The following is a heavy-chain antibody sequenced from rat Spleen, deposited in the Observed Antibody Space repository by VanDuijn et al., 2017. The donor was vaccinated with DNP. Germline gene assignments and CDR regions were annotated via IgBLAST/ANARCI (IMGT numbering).Heavy chain of an antibody. J-gene: IGHJ2*01. CDR3: AKDAFDY. Sequence: EVQLVESGGGLVQPGRSLKFSCAASGFTFSDYHMAWVRQAPKKGLEWVATVSYDGSSTYYRDSVKGRFTISRDNAKNTLYLQMDSLRSEDTATYYCAKDAFDYWGQGVMVTVSS. V-gene: IGHV5-7*01. CDR1: GFTFSDYH. CDR2: VSYDGSST.